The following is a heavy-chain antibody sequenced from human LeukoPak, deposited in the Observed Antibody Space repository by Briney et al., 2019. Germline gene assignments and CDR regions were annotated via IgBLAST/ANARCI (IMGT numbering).Heavy chain of an antibody. Sequence: TGESLRLSCAASGFTFSSYSMNWVRQAPGKGLEWVSYISSASNTIYYADSVKGRFTISRDNAKNSLYLQMNSLRAEDKAMYYCARDGWFGDYNWFDPWGQGTLVTVSS. J-gene: IGHJ5*02. D-gene: IGHD3-10*01. V-gene: IGHV3-48*01. CDR2: ISSASNTI. CDR3: ARDGWFGDYNWFDP. CDR1: GFTFSSYS.